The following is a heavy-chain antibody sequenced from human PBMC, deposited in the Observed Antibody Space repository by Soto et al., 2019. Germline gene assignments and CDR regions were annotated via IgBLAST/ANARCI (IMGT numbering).Heavy chain of an antibody. CDR2: IKSKTDGGTT. V-gene: IGHV3-15*01. D-gene: IGHD6-13*01. CDR1: GFTFSNAW. Sequence: GGSLRLSCAASGFTFSNAWMSWVRQAPGKGLEWVGRIKSKTDGGTTDYAAPVKGRFTISRDDSKNTLYLQMNSLKTEDTAVYYCTTGSSWYDDFQHWGQGTLVTVSS. CDR3: TTGSSWYDDFQH. J-gene: IGHJ1*01.